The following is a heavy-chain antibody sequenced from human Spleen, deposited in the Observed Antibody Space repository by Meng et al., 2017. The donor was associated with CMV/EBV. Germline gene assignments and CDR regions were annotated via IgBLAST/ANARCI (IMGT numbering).Heavy chain of an antibody. D-gene: IGHD1-14*01. V-gene: IGHV3-74*01. J-gene: IGHJ3*02. CDR2: INSDGSRT. CDR3: ARGGDHPFDAFDI. Sequence: GESLKISCAASGFTFSSYWMSWVRQAPGKGLVWVSRINSDGSRTNYADSVKGRFTITSVKGRFTITRDNAKNTLYLQMNSLRAEDTAVYYCARGGDHPFDAFDIWGQGTMVTVSS. CDR1: GFTFSSYW.